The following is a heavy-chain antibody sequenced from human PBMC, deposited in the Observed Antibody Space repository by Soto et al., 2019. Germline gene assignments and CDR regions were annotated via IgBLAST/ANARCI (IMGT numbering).Heavy chain of an antibody. J-gene: IGHJ6*02. Sequence: PGGSLRLSCSVSGFTFSSYAMHWVRQAPGKGLEYVSAIDSDGGSTYLADSVKGRFTISRDNFKNTLYLEMSSLRGEDTALYYSVKTRVAVRGLIGYYYGMDVWGQGTTVTVSS. CDR1: GFTFSSYA. CDR3: VKTRVAVRGLIGYYYGMDV. V-gene: IGHV3-64D*08. D-gene: IGHD3-10*01. CDR2: IDSDGGST.